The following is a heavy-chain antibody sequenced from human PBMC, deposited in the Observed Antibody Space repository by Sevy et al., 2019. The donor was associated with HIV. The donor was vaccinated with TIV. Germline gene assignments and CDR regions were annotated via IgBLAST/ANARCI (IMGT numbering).Heavy chain of an antibody. CDR2: ISGSGGST. D-gene: IGHD5-12*01. CDR1: GFTFSSYA. Sequence: GGSLRLSCAASGFTFSSYAMSWVRQAPGKGLEWVSAISGSGGSTYYADSVKGRFTISRDNSKNTPYLQMNSLRAEDTAVYYCAKDLGATITTYYFDYWGQRTLVTVSS. J-gene: IGHJ4*02. CDR3: AKDLGATITTYYFDY. V-gene: IGHV3-23*01.